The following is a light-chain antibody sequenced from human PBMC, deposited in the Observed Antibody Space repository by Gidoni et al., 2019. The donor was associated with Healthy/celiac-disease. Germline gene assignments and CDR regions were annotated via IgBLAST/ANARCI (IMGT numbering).Light chain of an antibody. V-gene: IGLV3-1*01. CDR2: QDS. CDR1: KLGDKY. J-gene: IGLJ1*01. CDR3: QAWDSSTYV. Sequence: SYELTQPPSVSVSPGQTASITCSGDKLGDKYACWYQQKPGQSPVLVIYQDSKLPSGIPERFSGSNSGNTATLTIRGTQAMDEADYYCQAWDSSTYVFGTGTKVTVL.